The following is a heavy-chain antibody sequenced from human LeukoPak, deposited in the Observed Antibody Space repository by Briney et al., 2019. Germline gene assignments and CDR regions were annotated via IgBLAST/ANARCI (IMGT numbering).Heavy chain of an antibody. CDR3: ARRSRTGFFDY. CDR2: IYYSGST. J-gene: IGHJ4*02. Sequence: SETLSLTCTVPGGSFSSNSYYWGWIRQPPGKGLEWIGSIYYSGSTYYNPSLKSRVTISVDTSKNQFSLKVSSVTAADTAVYYCARRSRTGFFDYWGQGTLVTVSS. CDR1: GGSFSSNSYY. V-gene: IGHV4-39*01. D-gene: IGHD3-10*01.